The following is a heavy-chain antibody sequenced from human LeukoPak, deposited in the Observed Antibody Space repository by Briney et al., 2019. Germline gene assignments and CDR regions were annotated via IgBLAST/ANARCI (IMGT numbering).Heavy chain of an antibody. Sequence: GGSLRLSCAASGFTFSSYAMSWVRQAPGKGLEWVSSISSSSSYIYYADSVKGRFTISRDNAKNSLYLQMNSLRAEDTAVYYCARERPRIAAAGLFDYWGQGTLVTVSS. CDR1: GFTFSSYA. CDR2: ISSSSSYI. V-gene: IGHV3-21*01. CDR3: ARERPRIAAAGLFDY. J-gene: IGHJ4*02. D-gene: IGHD6-13*01.